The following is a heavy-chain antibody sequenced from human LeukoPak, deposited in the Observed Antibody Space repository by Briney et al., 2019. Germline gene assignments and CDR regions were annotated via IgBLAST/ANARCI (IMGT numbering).Heavy chain of an antibody. D-gene: IGHD3-10*02. V-gene: IGHV3-48*04. Sequence: GGSLRLSCAASGFTFSSYGMHWVRQAPGKGLEWVSYISSSGSTIYYADSVKGRFTISRDNAENSLYLQMNSLRAEDTAVYYCAELGITMIGGVWGKGTTVAISS. CDR2: ISSSGSTI. CDR1: GFTFSSYG. J-gene: IGHJ6*04. CDR3: AELGITMIGGV.